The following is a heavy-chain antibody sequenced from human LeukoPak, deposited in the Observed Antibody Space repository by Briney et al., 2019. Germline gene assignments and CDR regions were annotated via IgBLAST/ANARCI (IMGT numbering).Heavy chain of an antibody. V-gene: IGHV1-18*01. D-gene: IGHD5-18*01. CDR3: ARALDTPTNDY. CDR2: ISVYNGNT. Sequence: ASVKVSCKASGYTFTSYGINWVRQAPGQGLEWMGWISVYNGNTLYAQRLQGRVTTTTDTSTSTAYMDLRSLRSEDTAVYYCARALDTPTNDYWGQGTLVTVSS. J-gene: IGHJ4*02. CDR1: GYTFTSYG.